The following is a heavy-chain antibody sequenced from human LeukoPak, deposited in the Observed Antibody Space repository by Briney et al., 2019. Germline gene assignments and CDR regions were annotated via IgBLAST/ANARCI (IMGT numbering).Heavy chain of an antibody. V-gene: IGHV3-21*01. Sequence: GGSLRLSCAATGFTFSSYSMNWVRQAPGKGLEWVSSISSSSSYIYYADSVKGRFTISRDNAKNSLYLQMNSLRAEDTAVYYCASHYDFWSGFHFDFWGQGTLVTVSS. CDR1: GFTFSSYS. J-gene: IGHJ4*02. D-gene: IGHD3-3*01. CDR2: ISSSSSYI. CDR3: ASHYDFWSGFHFDF.